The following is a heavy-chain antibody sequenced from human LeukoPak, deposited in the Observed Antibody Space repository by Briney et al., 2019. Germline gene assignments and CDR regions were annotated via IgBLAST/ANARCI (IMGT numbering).Heavy chain of an antibody. CDR1: GFTFSDYW. CDR3: ARYYDGSGYFDAFDI. V-gene: IGHV3-7*01. D-gene: IGHD3-22*01. Sequence: GGSLRLSCAAPGFTFSDYWMSWVRQAPGKGLEWVANIRQDGSEKIYVDSVKGRFTISRDNAKNSLYLQMNSLRAEDTAVYYCARYYDGSGYFDAFDIWGQGTTVTVSS. J-gene: IGHJ3*02. CDR2: IRQDGSEK.